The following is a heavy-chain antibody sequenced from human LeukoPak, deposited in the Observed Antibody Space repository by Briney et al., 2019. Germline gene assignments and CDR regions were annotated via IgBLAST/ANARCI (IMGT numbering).Heavy chain of an antibody. J-gene: IGHJ5*02. V-gene: IGHV4-38-2*02. CDR2: IYHSGTT. CDR3: ARDPAMTFNWFDP. Sequence: SETLSLTCGVSGYSISSGYWAWIRQPPGKGLEWIASIYHSGTTYSNPSLQSRVTLSVDTSRNQFSLKLSAVTAADTAGYYCARDPAMTFNWFDPWGQGTLVIVSS. CDR1: GYSISSGY. D-gene: IGHD2-21*02.